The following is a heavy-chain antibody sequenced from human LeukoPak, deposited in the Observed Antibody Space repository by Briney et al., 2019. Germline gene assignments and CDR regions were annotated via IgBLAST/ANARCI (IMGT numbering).Heavy chain of an antibody. V-gene: IGHV1-18*01. CDR3: ARGRRRLQPFDI. J-gene: IGHJ3*02. D-gene: IGHD5-12*01. Sequence: ASVKVSCKASGYIFTSYGISWVRQAPGQGLEWMGWISAYNGYTNYAQKLQGRVTMITDTSTSTAYMGLRSLMSDDTAVYFCARGRRRLQPFDIWGQGTMVTVSS. CDR2: ISAYNGYT. CDR1: GYIFTSYG.